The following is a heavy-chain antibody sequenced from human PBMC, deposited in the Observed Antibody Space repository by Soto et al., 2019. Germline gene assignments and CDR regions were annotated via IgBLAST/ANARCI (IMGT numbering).Heavy chain of an antibody. Sequence: SETLSLTCTVSGGSISSYYWSWIRQPPGKGLEWIGYIYHSGSTYYNPSLKSRVTISVDRSKNQFSLKLSSVTAADTAVYYCARVSPDLLVPAATSFDYWGQGTLVTVSS. CDR2: IYHSGST. D-gene: IGHD2-2*01. J-gene: IGHJ4*02. CDR3: ARVSPDLLVPAATSFDY. V-gene: IGHV4-59*12. CDR1: GGSISSYY.